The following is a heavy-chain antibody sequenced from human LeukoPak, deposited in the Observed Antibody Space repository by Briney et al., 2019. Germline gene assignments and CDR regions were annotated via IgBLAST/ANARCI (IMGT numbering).Heavy chain of an antibody. Sequence: GGSLRLSCAASGFTFSSYWMHWVRQAPGKGLVWVSRINSDGSSTSYADSVKGRFTISRENAKNSLYLQMNSLRAGDTAVYYCARGIHSSGWYDYWGQGTLVTVSS. CDR3: ARGIHSSGWYDY. CDR2: INSDGSST. J-gene: IGHJ4*02. D-gene: IGHD6-19*01. CDR1: GFTFSSYW. V-gene: IGHV3-74*01.